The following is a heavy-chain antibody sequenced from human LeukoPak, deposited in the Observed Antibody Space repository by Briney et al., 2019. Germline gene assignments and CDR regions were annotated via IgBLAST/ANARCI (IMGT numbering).Heavy chain of an antibody. D-gene: IGHD6-19*01. CDR2: IYSGGGI. Sequence: PGGSLRLSCAASGFTVSSNYMGWVRQAPGKGLEWVSVIYSGGGIYYADSVKGRFTISRDNSKNTLYLEMNSLRAEDTAVYYCARDASSGWRHDYWGQGTLVTVSS. J-gene: IGHJ4*02. V-gene: IGHV3-53*01. CDR3: ARDASSGWRHDY. CDR1: GFTVSSNY.